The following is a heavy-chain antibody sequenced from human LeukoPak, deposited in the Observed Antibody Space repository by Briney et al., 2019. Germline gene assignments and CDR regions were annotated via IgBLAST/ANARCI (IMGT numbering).Heavy chain of an antibody. Sequence: SQTLSLTCTVSGNSISSGDYYWSWIRQPAGKGLEWIGRIYTSGSTTYNPSLKSRVTISVDTSKNQFSLKLSSVTAADTAVYYCTRGSIAYYYMDVWAKGPRSPSP. CDR2: IYTSGST. V-gene: IGHV4-61*02. J-gene: IGHJ6*03. CDR1: GNSISSGDYY. D-gene: IGHD3-22*01. CDR3: TRGSIAYYYMDV.